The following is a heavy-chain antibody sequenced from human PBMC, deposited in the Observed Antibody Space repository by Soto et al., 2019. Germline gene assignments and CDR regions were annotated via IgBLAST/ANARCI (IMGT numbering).Heavy chain of an antibody. Sequence: ASVKVSCKASGYTFTSYAMHWVRQAPGQRLEWMGWINAGNGNTKYSQKFQGRVTITSDKSASPAYMELSSLRSADTAVYYCARSLVGAGRINWGGNWFDPWGQGTLVTVSS. CDR2: INAGNGNT. D-gene: IGHD7-27*01. V-gene: IGHV1-3*01. J-gene: IGHJ5*02. CDR3: ARSLVGAGRINWGGNWFDP. CDR1: GYTFTSYA.